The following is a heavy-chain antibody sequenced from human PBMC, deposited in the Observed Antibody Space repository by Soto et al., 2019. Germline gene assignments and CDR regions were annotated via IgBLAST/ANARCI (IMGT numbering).Heavy chain of an antibody. CDR1: GFTFSSYA. CDR3: AKVGVVGYDILTGLDY. V-gene: IGHV3-23*01. Sequence: EVQLLESGGGLVQPGGSLRLSCAASGFTFSSYAMSWVRQAPGKGLEWVSAISGSGGSTYYADSVKGRFTISRDNSKNTLYLQMNSLRAEDTAVYYCAKVGVVGYDILTGLDYWGQGTLVTVSS. J-gene: IGHJ4*02. D-gene: IGHD3-9*01. CDR2: ISGSGGST.